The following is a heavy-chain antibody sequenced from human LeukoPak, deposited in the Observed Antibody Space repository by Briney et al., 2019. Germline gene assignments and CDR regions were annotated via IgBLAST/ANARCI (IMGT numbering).Heavy chain of an antibody. V-gene: IGHV4-39*01. J-gene: IGHJ4*02. CDR3: ARRGGDDYNRRFDS. D-gene: IGHD5-24*01. CDR2: VNYNGNT. Sequence: SETLSLTCTVSGASIRSSTYYWGWIRQPPGKGLEWIGHVNYNGNTYYNPSLKSRVTISVDTSKNQFSLKLTSVTAADTAVYYCARRGGDDYNRRFDSWGQGPWSPAPQ. CDR1: GASIRSSTYY.